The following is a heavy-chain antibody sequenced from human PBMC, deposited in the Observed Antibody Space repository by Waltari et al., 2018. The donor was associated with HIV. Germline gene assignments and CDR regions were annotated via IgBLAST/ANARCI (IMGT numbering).Heavy chain of an antibody. Sequence: EVQLVESGGGLVKPGGALRLSCAASGFTFSNAWMNWGRQAPGKGLEWVGRIKSKSDGGTTYAAPVKGRFIISRNDSKNMLYLQMKSLKTEDTAVYYCRTSSDYGDPPVDYWGQGTLVTVSS. V-gene: IGHV3-15*01. D-gene: IGHD4-17*01. J-gene: IGHJ4*02. CDR2: IKSKSDGGTT. CDR1: GFTFSNAW. CDR3: RTSSDYGDPPVDY.